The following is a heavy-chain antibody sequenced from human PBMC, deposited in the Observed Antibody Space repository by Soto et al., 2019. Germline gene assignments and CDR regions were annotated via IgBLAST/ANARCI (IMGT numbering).Heavy chain of an antibody. CDR3: AKENGYSSSWFEFDY. D-gene: IGHD6-13*01. CDR1: GFTFSSYA. CDR2: ISGSGGST. V-gene: IGHV3-23*01. J-gene: IGHJ4*02. Sequence: EVQLLESGGGLVQPGGSLRLSCAASGFTFSSYAMSWVRQAPGKGLEWVSAISGSGGSTYYADSVKGRFTSSRDNSKNRLYLQMNSLRAEDTAVYYCAKENGYSSSWFEFDYCGQGTLVTVSS.